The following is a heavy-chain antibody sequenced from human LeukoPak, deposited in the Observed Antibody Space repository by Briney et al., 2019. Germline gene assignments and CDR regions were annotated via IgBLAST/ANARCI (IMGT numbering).Heavy chain of an antibody. J-gene: IGHJ3*02. Sequence: ASVKVSCKASGYTFTGYYMHWVRQAPGQGLEWMGWINPNSGGTNYAQKFQGRVTMTRDTSISTAYMELSRLRSDDTAVYYCARDAMATWTNDAFDIWGQGTMVTVSS. CDR3: ARDAMATWTNDAFDI. V-gene: IGHV1-2*02. CDR2: INPNSGGT. D-gene: IGHD5-18*01. CDR1: GYTFTGYY.